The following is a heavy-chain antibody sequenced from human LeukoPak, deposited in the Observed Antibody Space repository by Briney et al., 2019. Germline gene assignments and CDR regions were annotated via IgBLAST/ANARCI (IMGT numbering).Heavy chain of an antibody. CDR1: GYSISFGYY. V-gene: IGHV4-38-2*02. J-gene: IGHJ5*02. Sequence: SETLSLTCTVSGYSISFGYYWGWIRQPPGKGLEWIGSIYHSGSTYYNPSLKSRVTLSVDTSKNQFSLKLSSVTAADTAMYYCARDPIFGVVIFPSGYDPWGQGTLVNVSS. D-gene: IGHD3-3*01. CDR2: IYHSGST. CDR3: ARDPIFGVVIFPSGYDP.